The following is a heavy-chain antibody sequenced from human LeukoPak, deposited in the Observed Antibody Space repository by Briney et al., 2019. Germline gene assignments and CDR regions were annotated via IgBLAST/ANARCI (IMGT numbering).Heavy chain of an antibody. Sequence: SETLSLTCTVSGGSISSGSYYWSWIRQPAGKGLEWIGRIYTSGSTNYNPSLKSRVTMSVDTSKNQFSLKLSSVTAADTAVYYCARSPRGATSRYYYYYYMDVWGKGTTVTVSS. CDR2: IYTSGST. D-gene: IGHD5-24*01. CDR3: ARSPRGATSRYYYYYYMDV. J-gene: IGHJ6*03. V-gene: IGHV4-61*02. CDR1: GGSISSGSYY.